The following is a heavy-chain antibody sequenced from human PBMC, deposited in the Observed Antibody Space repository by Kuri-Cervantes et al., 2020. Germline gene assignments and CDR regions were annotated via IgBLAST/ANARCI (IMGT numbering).Heavy chain of an antibody. CDR1: GFTFSSYW. CDR3: VRESWGQLII. CDR2: ISSSGSTT. J-gene: IGHJ4*02. V-gene: IGHV3-48*04. D-gene: IGHD3-16*01. Sequence: GESLKISCAASGFTFSSYWMSWVRQAPGKGLEWVSYISSSGSTTYYADSVKGRFTISRDNAKNSLYLQMNSLRAEDTAVYYCVRESWGQLIIWGQGTLVTVSS.